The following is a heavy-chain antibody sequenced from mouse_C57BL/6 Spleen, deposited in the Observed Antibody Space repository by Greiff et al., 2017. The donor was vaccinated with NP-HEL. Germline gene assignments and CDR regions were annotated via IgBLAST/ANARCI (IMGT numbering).Heavy chain of an antibody. CDR2: IDPSDSYT. CDR1: GYTFTSYW. Sequence: VQLQQSGAELVRPGTSVKLSCKASGYTFTSYWMHWVKQRPGQGLEWIGVIDPSDSYTTYNQKFKGKATLTVDTSSSTAYMQLSSLTSEDSAVYYCESSRNDEGIWFAYWGQGTLVTVSA. J-gene: IGHJ3*01. CDR3: ESSRNDEGIWFAY. V-gene: IGHV1-59*01. D-gene: IGHD2-14*01.